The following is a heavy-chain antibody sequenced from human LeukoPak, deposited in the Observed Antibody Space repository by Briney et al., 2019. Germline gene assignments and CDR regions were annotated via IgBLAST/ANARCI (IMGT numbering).Heavy chain of an antibody. J-gene: IGHJ4*02. CDR2: ILYDGSKK. V-gene: IGHV3-30*02. Sequence: GGSLRLSCAASGFTFSRHGMHWVRQAPGKGLEWVAFILYDGSKKYYADSVKGRFAISRDNSKNTLYLQMNSLRAEDTAVYYCAKGGEVTGRACFDYWGQGTLATVSS. D-gene: IGHD1-1*01. CDR1: GFTFSRHG. CDR3: AKGGEVTGRACFDY.